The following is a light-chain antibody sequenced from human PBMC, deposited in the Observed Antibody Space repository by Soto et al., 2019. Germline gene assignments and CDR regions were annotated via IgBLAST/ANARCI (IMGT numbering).Light chain of an antibody. V-gene: IGLV2-14*01. CDR2: EVS. CDR1: SSDVGGYNH. J-gene: IGLJ2*01. Sequence: QSALTQPASVSGSPGQSITISCTGTSSDVGGYNHVSWYQQHPGKAPKLMIYEVSNRPSGVSNRFSGSKSGNTAFLIISGLQAEDEADYYCSSYTGSNSQFGGGTKLTVL. CDR3: SSYTGSNSQ.